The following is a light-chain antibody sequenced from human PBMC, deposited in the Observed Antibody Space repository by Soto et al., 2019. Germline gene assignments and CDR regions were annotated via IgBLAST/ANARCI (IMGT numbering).Light chain of an antibody. J-gene: IGLJ3*02. CDR3: QVWDISSGHVV. Sequence: SYELTQPPSVSVAPGKTARITCGGNNIGSKSVHWYQQKPGQAPVLVIYYDSDRPSGIPERFSGSNSGNTATLTISRVEAGDEADYYCQVWDISSGHVVFGGGTKLTVL. CDR2: YDS. CDR1: NIGSKS. V-gene: IGLV3-21*01.